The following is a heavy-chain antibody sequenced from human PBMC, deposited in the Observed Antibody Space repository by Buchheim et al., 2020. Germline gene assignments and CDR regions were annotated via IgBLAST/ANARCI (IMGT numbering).Heavy chain of an antibody. J-gene: IGHJ6*02. CDR1: GYTFTSYD. CDR3: ARVATVTRRYYYYYYGMDV. Sequence: QVQLVQSGAEVKKPGASVKVSCKASGYTFTSYDIYWVRQATGQGLEWMGWMNPNSGNTGYAQKFQGRVTMTRNTSISTAYMELSSLRSEDTAVYYCARVATVTRRYYYYYYGMDVWGQGTT. V-gene: IGHV1-8*01. CDR2: MNPNSGNT. D-gene: IGHD4-17*01.